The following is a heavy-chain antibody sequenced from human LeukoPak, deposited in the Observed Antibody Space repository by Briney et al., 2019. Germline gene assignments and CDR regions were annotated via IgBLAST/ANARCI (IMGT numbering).Heavy chain of an antibody. Sequence: PSETLSLTCTVSGGSISSYYWSWIRQPPGKGLEWIGYIYYSGSTNHNPSLKSRVTISVDTSKNQFSLKLSSVTAADTAVYYCARLYRMVRGVITLDAFDIWGQGTMVTVSS. D-gene: IGHD3-10*01. CDR1: GGSISSYY. CDR2: IYYSGST. CDR3: ARLYRMVRGVITLDAFDI. J-gene: IGHJ3*02. V-gene: IGHV4-59*08.